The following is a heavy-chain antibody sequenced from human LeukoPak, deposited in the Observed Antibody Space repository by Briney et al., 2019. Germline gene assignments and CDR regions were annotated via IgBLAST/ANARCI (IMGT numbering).Heavy chain of an antibody. Sequence: ASVKVSCKASGYTFTSYYMHWVRQAPGQGLEWMGIINPSGGSTGYAQKFQGRVTMTRDTSTSTVYMELSSLRSEDTAVYYCARDWPTMGDAFDIWGQGTMVTVSS. CDR2: INPSGGST. CDR1: GYTFTSYY. CDR3: ARDWPTMGDAFDI. V-gene: IGHV1-46*03. D-gene: IGHD3-10*01. J-gene: IGHJ3*02.